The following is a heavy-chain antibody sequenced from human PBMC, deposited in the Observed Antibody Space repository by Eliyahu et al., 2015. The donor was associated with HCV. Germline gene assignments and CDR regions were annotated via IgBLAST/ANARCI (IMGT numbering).Heavy chain of an antibody. D-gene: IGHD3-10*01. V-gene: IGHV3-33*01. CDR2: IWYDGSNK. J-gene: IGHJ4*02. CDR3: ARDFAPSITMVRGVIRPLDY. CDR1: GFPFSRHG. Sequence: QVQLVESGGGVVQPGXSLXLSCAASGFPFSRHGRPWVRQAPGKGLEWVAVIWYDGSNKYYADSVKGRFTISRDNSKNTLYLQMNSLRAEDTAVYYCARDFAPSITMVRGVIRPLDYWGQGTLVTVSS.